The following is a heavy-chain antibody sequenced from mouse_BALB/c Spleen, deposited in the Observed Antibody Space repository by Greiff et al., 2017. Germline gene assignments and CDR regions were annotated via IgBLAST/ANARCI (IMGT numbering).Heavy chain of an antibody. CDR3: ARHANFDY. Sequence: VMLVESGGDLVKPGGSLKLSCAASGFTFSSYGMSWVRQTPDKRLEWVATISSGGSYTYYPDSVKGRFTISRDNAKNTLYLQMSSLKSEDTAMYYFARHANFDYWGQGTTLTVSS. V-gene: IGHV5-6*01. CDR2: ISSGGSYT. J-gene: IGHJ2*01. CDR1: GFTFSSYG.